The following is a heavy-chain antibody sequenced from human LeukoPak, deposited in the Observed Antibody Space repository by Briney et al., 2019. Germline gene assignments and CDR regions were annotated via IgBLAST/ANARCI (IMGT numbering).Heavy chain of an antibody. Sequence: GASVKVSCKASGYTFTSYGISWVRQAPGQGLERMGWISAYNGNTNYAQKLQGRVTMTTDTSTSTAYMELRSLRSDDTAVYYCARNPPDLYYYDSSGIMYFDYWGQGTLVTVSS. D-gene: IGHD3-22*01. J-gene: IGHJ4*02. CDR1: GYTFTSYG. V-gene: IGHV1-18*01. CDR2: ISAYNGNT. CDR3: ARNPPDLYYYDSSGIMYFDY.